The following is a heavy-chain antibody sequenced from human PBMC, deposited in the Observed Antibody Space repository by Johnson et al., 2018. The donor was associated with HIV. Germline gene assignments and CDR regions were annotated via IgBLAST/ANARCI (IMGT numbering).Heavy chain of an antibody. CDR1: RLTLSGSA. J-gene: IGHJ3*02. Sequence: EHLVPSRVRSVQPEGPLKLSCVTSRLTLSGSAMHWVRQASGKGLEWVGRIRSKANSYATEYDASVTGRVTISRDDSQNTAYLQMNSLKTEDTAVYYCTRLGTEWELSSGSDTFDIWGQGTMVTVSS. V-gene: IGHV3-73*01. CDR3: TRLGTEWELSSGSDTFDI. CDR2: IRSKANSYAT. D-gene: IGHD3-16*02.